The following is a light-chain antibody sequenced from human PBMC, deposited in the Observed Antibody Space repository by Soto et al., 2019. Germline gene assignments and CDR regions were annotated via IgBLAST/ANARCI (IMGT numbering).Light chain of an antibody. CDR3: QHRTDRPPWT. CDR1: QSIGLA. V-gene: IGKV3-11*01. J-gene: IGKJ1*01. CDR2: DAS. Sequence: EIVLTQSPATLSLSPGERATLSCRASQSIGLAIAWYQHKPGQAPRLLIFDASQRSTGIPARFRGSGSGTDFTRSISSLEPEDFAVYYCQHRTDRPPWTFGQGTKVES.